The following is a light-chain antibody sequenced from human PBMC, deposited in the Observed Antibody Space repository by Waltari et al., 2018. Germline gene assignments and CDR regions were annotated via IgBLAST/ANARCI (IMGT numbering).Light chain of an antibody. CDR2: TAS. CDR1: QKITSSY. V-gene: IGKV3-20*01. Sequence: EIVLTQSPGTLSLSPGERTTLSCRASQKITSSYIAWYQHKAGQAPRLLIYTASYRATGIPDRFSGSGSGTDFILTSSRLEPEDFAVYYCQYYGSAPRTFGQGTKVEIK. CDR3: QYYGSAPRT. J-gene: IGKJ1*01.